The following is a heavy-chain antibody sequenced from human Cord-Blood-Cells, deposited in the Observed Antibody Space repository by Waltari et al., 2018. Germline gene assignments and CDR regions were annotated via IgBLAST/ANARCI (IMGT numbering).Heavy chain of an antibody. CDR3: ARDMSNTLYCSGGSCYSAMGY. V-gene: IGHV6-1*01. Sequence: QVQLQQSGPGLVKPSQTLSLTCAISGDSVSSNSAAWNWIRQSPSRGLEWLGRTYYKSKWENEYSVSVKSRITLNPDTSKNPFSLQLNSVTPEDTAVYYCARDMSNTLYCSGGSCYSAMGYWGQGTLVTVSS. CDR1: GDSVSSNSAA. J-gene: IGHJ4*02. CDR2: TYYKSKWEN. D-gene: IGHD2-15*01.